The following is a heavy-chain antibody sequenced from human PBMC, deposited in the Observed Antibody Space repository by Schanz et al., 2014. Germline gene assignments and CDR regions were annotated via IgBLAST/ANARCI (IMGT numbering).Heavy chain of an antibody. CDR2: IGNGGVTI. CDR1: GFPFSDYF. V-gene: IGHV3-11*01. CDR3: ARIGGSVFDY. D-gene: IGHD3-10*01. Sequence: VQLVESGGGLVQPGGSLRLSCTASGFPFSDYFMAWIRQPPGSGLEWVSYIGNGGVTIYYADSVKGRFTISRYTSKSSLYLQMNSPRAEGTSVYYCARIGGSVFDYWAQGTLVTVSS. J-gene: IGHJ4*02.